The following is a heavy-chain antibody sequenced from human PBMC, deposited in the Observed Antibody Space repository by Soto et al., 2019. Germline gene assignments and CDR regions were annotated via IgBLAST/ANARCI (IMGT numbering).Heavy chain of an antibody. D-gene: IGHD3-22*01. CDR1: GFSFNDYA. CDR3: SRGTYYPQSSGLHADY. CDR2: ISSDGHHQ. V-gene: IGHV3-30*03. J-gene: IGHJ4*02. Sequence: GGSLRLSCATSGFSFNDYAMYWVRQAPGQGLEWVAIISSDGHHQFYLDNLRGRFTVSRDNSKNTLYLQMNSLRPEDTAVYYCSRGTYYPQSSGLHADYWGPGTVVTVSS.